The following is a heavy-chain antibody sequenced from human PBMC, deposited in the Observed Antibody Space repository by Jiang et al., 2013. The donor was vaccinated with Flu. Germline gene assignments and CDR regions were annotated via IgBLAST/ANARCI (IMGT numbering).Heavy chain of an antibody. J-gene: IGHJ3*02. D-gene: IGHD6-19*01. V-gene: IGHV6-1*01. CDR1: GDSVSSNSAA. CDR3: ARELSGGLAVADRLHDAFDI. CDR2: TYYRSKWYN. Sequence: QTLSLTCAISGDSVSSNSAAWNWIRQSPSRGLEWLGRTYYRSKWYNDYAVSVKSRITINPDTSKDQFSLQLNSVTPEDTAVYYCARELSGGLAVADRLHDAFDIWGQGTMVTVSS.